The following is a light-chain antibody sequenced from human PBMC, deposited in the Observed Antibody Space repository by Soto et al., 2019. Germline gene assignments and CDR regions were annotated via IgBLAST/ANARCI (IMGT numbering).Light chain of an antibody. CDR2: GVS. CDR1: QSVSHNY. J-gene: IGKJ3*01. CDR3: QHYSYSRYFS. Sequence: EIVLTQSPGTLSLSPGEIATLSCRASQSVSHNYLAWYQQKPGHAPRLLIYGVSSRATGIPDRFSGSGSGTDFTLTISRLEPEDFAVYYCQHYSYSRYFSFGPGTKVEIK. V-gene: IGKV3-20*01.